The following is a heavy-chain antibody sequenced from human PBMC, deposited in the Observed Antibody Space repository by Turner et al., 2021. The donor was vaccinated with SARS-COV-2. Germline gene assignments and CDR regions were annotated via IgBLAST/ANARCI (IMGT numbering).Heavy chain of an antibody. CDR1: GFTFSRYW. J-gene: IGHJ4*02. Sequence: EVPLVESGGVLVRPGGFLVLSCAASGFTFSRYWMSWVPQAPGKGLEWVANIDQDRSEKYYVGSVKGRFTISRDKAKNSLYLQVNSLRDEDTAVYYCARSELGLFFDYWGQGTLVTVSS. V-gene: IGHV3-7*01. D-gene: IGHD7-27*01. CDR3: ARSELGLFFDY. CDR2: IDQDRSEK.